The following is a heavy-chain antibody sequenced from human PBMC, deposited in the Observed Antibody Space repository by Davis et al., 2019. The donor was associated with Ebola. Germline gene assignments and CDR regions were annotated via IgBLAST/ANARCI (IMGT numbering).Heavy chain of an antibody. CDR1: GFSFSDYA. V-gene: IGHV3-23*01. CDR3: AKDCSRTTSYCYYYMDV. Sequence: PGGSLRLSCAASGFSFSDYAMSWVRQAPGKGLEWVSAISGSGDDTYYADSVKGRFTISRDNSKNTLYLQMFSLRAEDTAVYYCAKDCSRTTSYCYYYMDVWGKGTTVTVSS. J-gene: IGHJ6*03. D-gene: IGHD2-2*01. CDR2: ISGSGDDT.